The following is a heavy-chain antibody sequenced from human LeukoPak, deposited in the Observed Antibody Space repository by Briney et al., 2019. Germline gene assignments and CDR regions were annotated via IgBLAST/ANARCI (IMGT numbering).Heavy chain of an antibody. D-gene: IGHD3-22*01. J-gene: IGHJ4*02. CDR3: ARASHMFDYDSSGYFDY. CDR1: GYTFTGYY. CDR2: INPNSGGT. Sequence: GASVKVSCKASGYTFTGYYMHWVRQAPGQGLEWMGWINPNSGGTNYAQKFQGRVTMTRDTSISTAYMELSRLRSDDTAVYYCARASHMFDYDSSGYFDYWGQGTLVTVSP. V-gene: IGHV1-2*02.